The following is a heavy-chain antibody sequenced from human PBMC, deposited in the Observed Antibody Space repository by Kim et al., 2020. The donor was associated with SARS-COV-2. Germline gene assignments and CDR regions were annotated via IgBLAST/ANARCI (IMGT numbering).Heavy chain of an antibody. V-gene: IGHV3-7*01. CDR1: GFTFSSYW. Sequence: GGSLRLSCAASGFTFSSYWMSWVRQAPGKGLEWVANIKQDGSEKYYVDSVKGRFTISRDNAKNSLYLQMNSLRAEDTAVYYCARDLGQLWPYNWFDPWGQGTLVTVSS. CDR3: ARDLGQLWPYNWFDP. CDR2: IKQDGSEK. D-gene: IGHD5-18*01. J-gene: IGHJ5*02.